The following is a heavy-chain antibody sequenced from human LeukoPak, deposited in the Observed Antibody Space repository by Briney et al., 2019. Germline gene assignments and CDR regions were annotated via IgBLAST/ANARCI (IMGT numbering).Heavy chain of an antibody. J-gene: IGHJ5*02. CDR2: TYYRSTWYN. CDR1: GDSVSSNSVT. Sequence: SQTLSLTCAISGDSVSSNSVTWNWIRQSPSRGLEWLGRTYYRSTWYNDYAVSVRGQITVNPDTSKNQFSLHLNSVTPENTAVYYCARRLTQYDCFDPWGQGILVTVSS. V-gene: IGHV6-1*01. CDR3: ARRLTQYDCFDP. D-gene: IGHD2-2*01.